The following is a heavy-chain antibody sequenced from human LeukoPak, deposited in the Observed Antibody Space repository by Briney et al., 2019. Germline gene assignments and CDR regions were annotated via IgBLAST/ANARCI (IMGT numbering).Heavy chain of an antibody. CDR3: ATLGGGYSYGNWFDP. CDR2: FDPEDGET. V-gene: IGHV1-24*01. Sequence: ASVKVSCKVSGYTLTELSMHWVRQAPGKGLEWMGGFDPEDGETIYAQKFQGRVTITEDTSTDTAYMELSSLRSEDTAVYYCATLGGGYSYGNWFDPWGQGTLVTVSS. J-gene: IGHJ5*02. CDR1: GYTLTELS. D-gene: IGHD5-18*01.